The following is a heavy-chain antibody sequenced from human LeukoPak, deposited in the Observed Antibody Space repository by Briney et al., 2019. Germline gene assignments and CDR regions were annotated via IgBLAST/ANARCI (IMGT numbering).Heavy chain of an antibody. CDR3: ARAGAVMDTAMDTKYYFDY. CDR1: GGTFSSYA. V-gene: IGHV1-69*05. D-gene: IGHD5-18*01. Sequence: SVKVSCKASGGTFSSYAISWVRQAPGQGLEWMRGIIPIFGTANYAQKFQGRVTITTDESTSTAYMELSSLRSEDTAVYYCARAGAVMDTAMDTKYYFDYWGQGTLVTVSS. J-gene: IGHJ4*02. CDR2: IIPIFGTA.